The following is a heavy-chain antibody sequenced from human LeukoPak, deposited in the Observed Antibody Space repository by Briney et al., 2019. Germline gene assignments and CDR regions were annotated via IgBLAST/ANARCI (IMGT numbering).Heavy chain of an antibody. CDR3: AKDREDFWSGYYSYYFDY. J-gene: IGHJ4*02. CDR2: ISGSGGST. Sequence: GGSLRLSCAASGFTFSSYAMSWVRQAPGKGLEWVSTISGSGGSTYYADSVKGRFTISRDNSKNTLYLQMNSLRAEDTAVYYCAKDREDFWSGYYSYYFDYWGQGTLVTVSS. D-gene: IGHD3-3*01. V-gene: IGHV3-23*01. CDR1: GFTFSSYA.